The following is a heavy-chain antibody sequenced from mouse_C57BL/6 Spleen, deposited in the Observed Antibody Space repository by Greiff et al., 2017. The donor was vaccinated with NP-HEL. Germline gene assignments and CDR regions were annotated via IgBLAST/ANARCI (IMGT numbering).Heavy chain of an antibody. CDR1: GYSFTSYY. J-gene: IGHJ2*01. CDR2: IYPGSGNT. Sequence: QVQLKESGPELVKPGASVKISCKASGYSFTSYYIHWVKQRPGQGLEWIGWIYPGSGNTKYNEKFKGKATLTADTSSSTAYMQLSSLTSEDSAVYYCAREYDGYYNYWGQGTTLTVSS. CDR3: AREYDGYYNY. D-gene: IGHD2-3*01. V-gene: IGHV1-66*01.